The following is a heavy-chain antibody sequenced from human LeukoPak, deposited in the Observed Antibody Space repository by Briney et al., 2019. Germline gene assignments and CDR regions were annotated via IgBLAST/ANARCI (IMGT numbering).Heavy chain of an antibody. D-gene: IGHD4-23*01. J-gene: IGHJ4*02. V-gene: IGHV1-2*06. CDR3: ARDEGDYGGNPFDY. CDR2: INPNSGGT. Sequence: ASVKVSCKASGYTFTGYYMHWVRQAPGQGLEWMGRINPNSGGTNYAQKFQGRVTMTRDTSISTAYMELSRLRSDDTAVYYCARDEGDYGGNPFDYWGQGTLVTVSS. CDR1: GYTFTGYY.